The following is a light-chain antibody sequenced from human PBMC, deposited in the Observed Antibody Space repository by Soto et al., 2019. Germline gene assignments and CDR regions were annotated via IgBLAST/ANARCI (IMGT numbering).Light chain of an antibody. Sequence: IVLTQSPDTLSLSPGERATLSCRASQSVSSNYLAWYQQKPGQAPRLLIYDASNRATGIPARFSGSGSGTDFTLTIDNLQPEDFAIYYCQQRNNWPPITFGQGTRLEIK. J-gene: IGKJ5*01. CDR2: DAS. V-gene: IGKV3-11*01. CDR3: QQRNNWPPIT. CDR1: QSVSSNY.